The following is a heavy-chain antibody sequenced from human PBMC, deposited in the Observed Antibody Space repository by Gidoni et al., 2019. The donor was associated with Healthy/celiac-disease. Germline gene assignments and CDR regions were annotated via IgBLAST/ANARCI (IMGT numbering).Heavy chain of an antibody. D-gene: IGHD2-15*01. J-gene: IGHJ5*02. Sequence: QLQLQESRPGLVKPSETLSLTCSVSGASLSSNSYCWGWIRQPPGKGLQWIGTMCYSGTTYYNPSLKSRVTIPADTSKNQFSLRLSSLTAADTAVYYCARDNPRALPPTLGGWFDPWGQGTLVTVSS. V-gene: IGHV4-39*07. CDR2: MCYSGTT. CDR3: ARDNPRALPPTLGGWFDP. CDR1: GASLSSNSYC.